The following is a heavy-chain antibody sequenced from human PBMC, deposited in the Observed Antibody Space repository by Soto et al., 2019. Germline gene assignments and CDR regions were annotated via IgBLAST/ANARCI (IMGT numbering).Heavy chain of an antibody. CDR3: ARDSCNTGSCYVRE. V-gene: IGHV1-18*01. Sequence: VHLVQSGAEVKKPGASVKVSCKASGYPFTSYGITWVRQAPGQGLEWMGWISTYNGNTNYAQDLQGRVTMTTDTSTTTAYMELRSLRSDDTALYYCARDSCNTGSCYVREWVQGTLVAVSS. CDR2: ISTYNGNT. CDR1: GYPFTSYG. J-gene: IGHJ4*02. D-gene: IGHD2-2*01.